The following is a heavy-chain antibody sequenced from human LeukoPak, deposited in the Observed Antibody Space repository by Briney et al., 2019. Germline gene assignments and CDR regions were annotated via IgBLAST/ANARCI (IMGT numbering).Heavy chain of an antibody. CDR3: ARIRNYQLDY. J-gene: IGHJ4*02. CDR2: ISGSGGGT. D-gene: IGHD1-7*01. CDR1: GFTFSIYA. V-gene: IGHV3-23*01. Sequence: GGSLRLSCAASGFTFSIYAMSGVRQAPGKGLEWGSTISGSGGGTYYTDSVKGRFTISRDNSKNTLYLQMRTLRAEDTAVYYCARIRNYQLDYWGQGTLVTVSS.